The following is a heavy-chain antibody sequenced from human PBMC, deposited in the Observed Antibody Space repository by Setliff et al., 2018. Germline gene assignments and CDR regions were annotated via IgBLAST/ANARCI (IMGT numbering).Heavy chain of an antibody. CDR1: GGTFSSYA. J-gene: IGHJ3*02. V-gene: IGHV1-2*04. CDR2: INPNSGGT. CDR3: ARDRRPFNWGGNDAFDI. Sequence: GASVKVSCKASGGTFSSYAISWVRQAPGQGLEWMGWINPNSGGTNYAQKFQGWVTMTRDTSISTAYMELSRLRSDDTAVYYCARDRRPFNWGGNDAFDIWGQGTMVTVSS. D-gene: IGHD7-27*01.